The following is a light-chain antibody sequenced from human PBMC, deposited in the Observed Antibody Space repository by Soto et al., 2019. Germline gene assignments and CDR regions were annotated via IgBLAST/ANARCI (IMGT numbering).Light chain of an antibody. J-gene: IGKJ1*01. CDR2: DAS. Sequence: EIVLTQSPATLSWSPGERATLSCRASQSVSSYLAWYQQKPGQAPRLLIYDASNRATGIPARFSGSGSGTDFTLTISRLEPEDFAVYYCQQLSNWPPTFGQGTKVEIK. CDR3: QQLSNWPPT. CDR1: QSVSSY. V-gene: IGKV3-11*01.